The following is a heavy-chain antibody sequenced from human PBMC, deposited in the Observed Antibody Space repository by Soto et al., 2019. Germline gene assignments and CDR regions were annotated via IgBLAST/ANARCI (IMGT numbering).Heavy chain of an antibody. V-gene: IGHV4-59*08. Sequence: SATLSLTCTVSGGSMSSYYWSWIRQPPGKGLEWIGYIYYSGRTNYNPSLKSRVTISVDTSKNQFSLKLSSVTAADTAVYYCARHGIDFSGGSCSNWFDPWGQGTLVTVS. CDR3: ARHGIDFSGGSCSNWFDP. J-gene: IGHJ5*02. D-gene: IGHD2-15*01. CDR2: IYYSGRT. CDR1: GGSMSSYY.